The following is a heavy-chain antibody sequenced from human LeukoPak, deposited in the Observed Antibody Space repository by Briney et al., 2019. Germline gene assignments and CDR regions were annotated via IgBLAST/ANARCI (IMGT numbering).Heavy chain of an antibody. Sequence: PGGSLRLSCAASGFSFDDYAMHWVRQAPGKGLEWVSAISGSGGSTYYADSVKGRFTISRDNSKNTLYLQMNSLRAEDTAVYYCAKDYYGSRYYYYYMDVWGKGTTVTVSS. CDR3: AKDYYGSRYYYYYMDV. J-gene: IGHJ6*03. CDR1: GFSFDDYA. D-gene: IGHD3-10*01. V-gene: IGHV3-23*01. CDR2: ISGSGGST.